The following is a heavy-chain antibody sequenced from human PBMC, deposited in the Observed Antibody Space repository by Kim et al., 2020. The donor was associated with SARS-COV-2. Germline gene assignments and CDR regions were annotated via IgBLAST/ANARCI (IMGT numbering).Heavy chain of an antibody. CDR1: GFTVSSNY. D-gene: IGHD4-17*01. Sequence: GGSLRLSCAASGFTVSSNYMSWVRQAPGKGLEWVSVIYSGGSTYYADSVKGRFTISRDNSKNTLYLQMNSLRAEDTAVYYCARDWVTTVSTQAFDIWGQGTMVTVSS. V-gene: IGHV3-53*01. CDR2: IYSGGST. CDR3: ARDWVTTVSTQAFDI. J-gene: IGHJ3*02.